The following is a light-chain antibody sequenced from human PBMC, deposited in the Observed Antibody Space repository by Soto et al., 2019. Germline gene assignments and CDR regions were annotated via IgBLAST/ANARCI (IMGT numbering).Light chain of an antibody. Sequence: EIVLTQSPGTLSLSPGERATLSCRASQSVSSSFLAWYQQKPGQAPRLLIYDASIRATGIPDRFGGSGSGTDFTLTISRLEPDDFAVYYCQHYGGSPLTFGGGTKLEIK. CDR3: QHYGGSPLT. CDR2: DAS. V-gene: IGKV3-20*01. J-gene: IGKJ4*01. CDR1: QSVSSSF.